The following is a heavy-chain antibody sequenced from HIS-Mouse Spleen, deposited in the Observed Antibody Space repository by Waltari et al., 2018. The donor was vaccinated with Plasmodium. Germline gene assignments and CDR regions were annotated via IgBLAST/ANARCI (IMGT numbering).Heavy chain of an antibody. Sequence: QLQLQESGPGLVKPSETLSLTCTVSGGSISSSSYYWGWIRQPPGKGLGWIGSIFYSGTTYYNPSLKSRVTISVDTSKSQFSLKLGSVTAADTAVYYCASHSITMIVVVITGAFDIWGQGTMVTVSS. D-gene: IGHD3-22*01. V-gene: IGHV4-39*01. CDR2: IFYSGTT. CDR1: GGSISSSSYY. J-gene: IGHJ3*02. CDR3: ASHSITMIVVVITGAFDI.